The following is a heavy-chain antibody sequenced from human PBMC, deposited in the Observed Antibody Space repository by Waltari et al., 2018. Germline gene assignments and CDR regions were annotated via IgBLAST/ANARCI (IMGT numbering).Heavy chain of an antibody. D-gene: IGHD2-15*01. J-gene: IGHJ4*02. Sequence: QLQLQESGPGLVKPSGTLSLTCSVSGDSVTSNYWWSWVRQPPERGLEWIGQIHGSGRTSDKPALESRVTISIDMSNNQCSLKVTSTTAADTAGYYCARDRGRGLYLDSWGQGSLVTVSP. CDR3: ARDRGRGLYLDS. V-gene: IGHV4-4*02. CDR1: GDSVTSNYW. CDR2: IHGSGRT.